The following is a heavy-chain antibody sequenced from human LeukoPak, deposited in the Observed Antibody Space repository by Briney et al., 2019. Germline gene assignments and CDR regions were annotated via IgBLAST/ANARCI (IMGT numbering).Heavy chain of an antibody. Sequence: ASVKVSCKASGYTFTSYGISWVRQAPGQGLEWMGWISAYNGNTNYAQKLQGRVTMTTDTSTSTAYMELRSLRSDDTAVYYCAREGYCSRTSCYTFDYWGQGTLVTVSS. CDR2: ISAYNGNT. CDR1: GYTFTSYG. D-gene: IGHD2-2*02. J-gene: IGHJ4*02. V-gene: IGHV1-18*01. CDR3: AREGYCSRTSCYTFDY.